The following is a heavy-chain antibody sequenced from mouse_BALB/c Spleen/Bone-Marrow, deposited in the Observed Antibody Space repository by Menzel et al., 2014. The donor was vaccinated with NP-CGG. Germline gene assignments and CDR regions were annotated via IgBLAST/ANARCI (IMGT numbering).Heavy chain of an antibody. J-gene: IGHJ2*01. CDR2: ISYDGSN. V-gene: IGHV3-6*02. CDR3: ARDRYFDC. Sequence: VQLQQSGPGLVKPSQSLSLTCSVTGYSITSGYYWNWIRQFPGNKLEWMGYISYDGSNNYNPSLKNRISITRDTSKNQFFLKLNSVTTEDTATYYCARDRYFDCWGQGTTLTVSS. CDR1: GYSITSGYY.